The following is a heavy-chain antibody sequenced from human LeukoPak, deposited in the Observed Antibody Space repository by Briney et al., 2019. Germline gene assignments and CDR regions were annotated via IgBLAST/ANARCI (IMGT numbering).Heavy chain of an antibody. CDR1: GFTFSSHA. D-gene: IGHD4/OR15-4a*01. V-gene: IGHV3-23*01. CDR3: ANEEVPNDY. CDR2: ISISGDIT. J-gene: IGHJ4*02. Sequence: GGSLRLSCAVSGFTFSSHAMTWVRQAPGKGLEWVSGISISGDITYYADSVQGRFIISRDNSKNTVYLQMNSLRVKDTAVYYCANEEVPNDYWGQGTLVTVSS.